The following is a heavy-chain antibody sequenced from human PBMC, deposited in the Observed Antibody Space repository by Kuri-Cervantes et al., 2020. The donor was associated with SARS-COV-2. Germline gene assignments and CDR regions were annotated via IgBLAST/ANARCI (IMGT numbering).Heavy chain of an antibody. J-gene: IGHJ3*02. D-gene: IGHD5-18*01. CDR1: GFTFSSYW. CDR2: INSDGSST. CDR3: ARGSFYSYGYDAFDI. V-gene: IGHV3-74*01. Sequence: GGSLRLSCAASGFTFSSYWMHWVRQAPGKGLVWVSRINSDGSSTSYADSVKGRFTISRDNAKNTLYLQMNSLRAEDTAVYYYARGSFYSYGYDAFDIWGQGTMVTVSS.